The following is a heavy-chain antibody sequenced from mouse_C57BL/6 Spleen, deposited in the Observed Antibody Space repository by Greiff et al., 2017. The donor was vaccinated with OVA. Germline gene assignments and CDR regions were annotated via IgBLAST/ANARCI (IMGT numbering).Heavy chain of an antibody. CDR3: ARAGGLLLGFAY. Sequence: EVKLMESGGGLVKPGGSLKLSCAASGFTFSDYGMHWVRQAPEKGLEWVAYISSGSSTIYYADTVKGRFTISRDNAKNTLFLQMTSLRSEDTAMYYCARAGGLLLGFAYWGQGTLVTVSA. CDR1: GFTFSDYG. J-gene: IGHJ3*01. V-gene: IGHV5-17*01. D-gene: IGHD1-1*01. CDR2: ISSGSSTI.